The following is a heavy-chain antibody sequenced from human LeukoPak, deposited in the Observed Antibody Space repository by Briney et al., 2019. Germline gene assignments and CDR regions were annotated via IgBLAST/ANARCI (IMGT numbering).Heavy chain of an antibody. CDR3: VRSDAFDI. Sequence: QTGGSLRLSCAASGFTFSGYGMNWVRQAPGKGLEWVSYISSSSTTIYYADSVKGRFTISRDNAKNSLYLQVNSLRAEDTAVYYCVRSDAFDIWGQGTMVSVSS. V-gene: IGHV3-48*04. CDR2: ISSSSTTI. CDR1: GFTFSGYG. J-gene: IGHJ3*02.